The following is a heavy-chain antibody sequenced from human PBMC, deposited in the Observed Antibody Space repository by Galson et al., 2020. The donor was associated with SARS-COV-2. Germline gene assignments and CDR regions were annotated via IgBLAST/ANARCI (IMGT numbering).Heavy chain of an antibody. CDR3: ARDPTPLYGDNYYYGMDV. D-gene: IGHD4-17*01. Sequence: SPTLPLTCSVSDAPMSSYYWSWIRQPPGTGLEWIGYISYSESTSYTPSLRSRVTISIELSRNHPSLKVISVTAADTAVYYCARDPTPLYGDNYYYGMDVWGRGTTVTVSS. V-gene: IGHV4-59*01. CDR2: ISYSEST. CDR1: DAPMSSYY. J-gene: IGHJ6*02.